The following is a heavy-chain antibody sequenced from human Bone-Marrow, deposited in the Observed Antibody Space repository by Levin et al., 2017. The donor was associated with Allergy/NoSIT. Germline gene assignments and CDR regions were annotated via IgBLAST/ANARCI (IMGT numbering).Heavy chain of an antibody. Sequence: PGGSLRLSCAASGFTFDDYAMHWVRQAPGKGLEWVASIGRNSGNKGYADSVRGRFTISRDNVNNSLYLEMNSLRGDDTALYYCAKEGNYGLECYFMDVWGKGTMVTVSS. CDR2: IGRNSGNK. V-gene: IGHV3-9*01. CDR3: AKEGNYGLECYFMDV. D-gene: IGHD3-3*01. CDR1: GFTFDDYA. J-gene: IGHJ6*03.